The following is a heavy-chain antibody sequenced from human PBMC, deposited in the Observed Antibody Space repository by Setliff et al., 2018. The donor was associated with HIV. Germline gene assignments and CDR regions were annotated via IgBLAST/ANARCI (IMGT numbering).Heavy chain of an antibody. CDR3: ASFFVTTVTNQDY. Sequence: SETLSLTCTVYGGSFSNYYTNWIRLPPGKGLEWIGELSPSGTTRSNPSLQSRVTISLDTSNNQFSLKLTSVTAADTAMYYCASFFVTTVTNQDYWGQGTPVTVSS. J-gene: IGHJ4*02. CDR2: LSPSGTT. CDR1: GGSFSNYY. D-gene: IGHD4-17*01. V-gene: IGHV4-34*01.